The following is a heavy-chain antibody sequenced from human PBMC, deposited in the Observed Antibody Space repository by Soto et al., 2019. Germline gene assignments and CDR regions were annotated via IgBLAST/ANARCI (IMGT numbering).Heavy chain of an antibody. J-gene: IGHJ4*02. Sequence: PGGSLRLSCAASGFTCSDYWMSWVRQTPGKGLEWVGNIHLDGSEEYYAGFVKGRFTFSRDNVKNSLYLQMNSLKPEDTGVYYCARDDLMGYSYSVGFLDYRGKGIPVTGS. CDR1: GFTCSDYW. CDR3: ARDDLMGYSYSVGFLDY. D-gene: IGHD5-18*01. V-gene: IGHV3-7*04. CDR2: IHLDGSEE.